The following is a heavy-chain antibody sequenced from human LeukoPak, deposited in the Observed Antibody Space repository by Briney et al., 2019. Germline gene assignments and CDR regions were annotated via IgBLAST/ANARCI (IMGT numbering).Heavy chain of an antibody. V-gene: IGHV4-59*01. CDR2: IYYSGST. Sequence: GSLRLSCAASGFTFSSYWMSWVRQAPGKGLEWIGYIYYSGSTNYNPSLKSRVTISVDTSKNQFSLKLSSVTAADTAVYYCARSQRYFAPYYMDVWGKGTTVTVSS. D-gene: IGHD3-9*01. CDR1: GFTFSSYW. CDR3: ARSQRYFAPYYMDV. J-gene: IGHJ6*03.